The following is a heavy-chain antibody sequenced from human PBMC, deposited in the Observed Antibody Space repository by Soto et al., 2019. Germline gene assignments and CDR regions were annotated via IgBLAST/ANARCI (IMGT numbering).Heavy chain of an antibody. Sequence: GGALRLSCAVSGFTLISHWMHWGRQGPGKGLVWVPRINGDGTNTDYADSVKGRFTISRDNAKNTLYLQMNSLGVEDTAIYYCVRGIGVAGTSSPFDYWGQGTLVTVSS. CDR3: VRGIGVAGTSSPFDY. V-gene: IGHV3-74*01. J-gene: IGHJ4*02. CDR2: INGDGTNT. CDR1: GFTLISHW. D-gene: IGHD6-19*01.